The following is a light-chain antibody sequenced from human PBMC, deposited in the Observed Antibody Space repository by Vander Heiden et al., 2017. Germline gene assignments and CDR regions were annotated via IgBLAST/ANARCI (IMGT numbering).Light chain of an antibody. V-gene: IGKV1-33*01. J-gene: IGKJ4*01. CDR1: QDISNY. CDR2: DAS. CDR3: QQDYNLHL. Sequence: DIQMTQSPSSLSASVGDRVTITCQASQDISNYLNWYQEKPGKAPKLLIYDASNLEKGVPSRFSGSGSGTDFTFTISSLQPEDIATYYWQQDYNLHLFGGGTKVEIK.